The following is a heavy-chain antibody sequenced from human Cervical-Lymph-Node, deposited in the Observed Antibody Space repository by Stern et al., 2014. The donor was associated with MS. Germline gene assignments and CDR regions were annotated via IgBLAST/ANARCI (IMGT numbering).Heavy chain of an antibody. D-gene: IGHD2-8*01. J-gene: IGHJ4*02. CDR2: ISSGGGAI. Sequence: VQLVESGGGLVKPGGSLRLSCVASGFFSNSYMIWIRQAAGEGVEWISYISSGGGAIYYADSVKGRFTSSRDNAKRSLHLQMDSLRAEDTAVYYCATGVYGELESWGQGTLVSVSS. V-gene: IGHV3-11*01. CDR1: GFFSNSY. CDR3: ATGVYGELES.